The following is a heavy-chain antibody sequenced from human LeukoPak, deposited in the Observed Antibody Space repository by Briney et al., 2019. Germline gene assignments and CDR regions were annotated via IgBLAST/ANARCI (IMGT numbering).Heavy chain of an antibody. CDR1: GFTFSSHS. V-gene: IGHV3-21*01. J-gene: IGHJ4*02. Sequence: GGSLRLSCAASGFTFSSHSMNWVRQAPGKGLEWVSSISSSSSYIYYADSVKGRFTISRDNAKNSLYLQMNSLRAEDTAVYYCARVMRVGAVDYWGQGTLVTVSS. D-gene: IGHD1-26*01. CDR3: ARVMRVGAVDY. CDR2: ISSSSSYI.